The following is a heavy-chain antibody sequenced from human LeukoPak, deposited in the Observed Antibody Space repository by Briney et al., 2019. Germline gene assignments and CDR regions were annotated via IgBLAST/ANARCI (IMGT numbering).Heavy chain of an antibody. D-gene: IGHD3-22*01. V-gene: IGHV1-18*01. J-gene: IGHJ3*02. Sequence: ASVKVSCKASGYTFTSYGISWVRQAPGQGLEWMGWISAYNGNTNYAQKLQGRVTMTTDTSTSTAYMELRSLRSDDTAVYYCARFWITMIVVVIGLDAFDIWGQGTMVTVSS. CDR2: ISAYNGNT. CDR3: ARFWITMIVVVIGLDAFDI. CDR1: GYTFTSYG.